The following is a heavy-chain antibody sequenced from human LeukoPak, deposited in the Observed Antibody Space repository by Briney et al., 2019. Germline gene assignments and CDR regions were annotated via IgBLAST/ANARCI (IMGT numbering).Heavy chain of an antibody. D-gene: IGHD3-10*01. J-gene: IGHJ6*04. CDR3: VRSIAYYYYGMDV. CDR2: IIPIFGTA. Sequence: SVKVSCKASGGTFSSYAISWVRQAPGQGLEWMGGIIPIFGTANYAQKFQGRVTITADKSTSTAYTELSSLRSEDTAVYYCVRSIAYYYYGMDVWGKGTTVTVSS. V-gene: IGHV1-69*06. CDR1: GGTFSSYA.